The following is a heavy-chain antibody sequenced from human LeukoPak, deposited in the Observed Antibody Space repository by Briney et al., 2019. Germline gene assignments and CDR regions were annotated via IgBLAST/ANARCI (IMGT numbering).Heavy chain of an antibody. V-gene: IGHV3-30*04. J-gene: IGHJ4*02. CDR3: ARGGGSSGWLQFDF. CDR2: ISYDGSNK. Sequence: GKSLRHSCAASGFTFNSYSMHWVRQAPGKGPEWVAVISYDGSNKYYADSVKGRFTISRDNSKNMLYLQLNSLRAEDTAVYYCARGGGSSGWLQFDFWGQGTLVTVSS. D-gene: IGHD5-24*01. CDR1: GFTFNSYS.